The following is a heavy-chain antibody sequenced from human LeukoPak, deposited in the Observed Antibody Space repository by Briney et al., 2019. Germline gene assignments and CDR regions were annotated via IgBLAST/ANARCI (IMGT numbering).Heavy chain of an antibody. Sequence: GGSLRLSCAASGFTFSKVWMTWVRQAPGKGLEWVGRIRSKTDGGASEYAAPVKGRFSISRDDSNNTLYLQMNSLRAEDTAVYYCARLPTPFVRLATIGFDYWGQGTLVTVSS. CDR1: GFTFSKVW. CDR3: ARLPTPFVRLATIGFDY. D-gene: IGHD5-24*01. V-gene: IGHV3-15*01. J-gene: IGHJ4*02. CDR2: IRSKTDGGAS.